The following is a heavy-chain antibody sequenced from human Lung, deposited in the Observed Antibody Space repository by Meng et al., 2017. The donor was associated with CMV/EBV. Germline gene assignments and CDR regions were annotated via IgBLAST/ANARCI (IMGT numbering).Heavy chain of an antibody. J-gene: IGHJ4*02. CDR2: ISYDGSNK. D-gene: IGHD6-19*01. V-gene: IGHV3-30-3*01. CDR3: ARGQWHSLDY. CDR1: GFAFRTHA. Sequence: HVELVGVGGGVFQPGRSLRLSCALSGFAFRTHAMNCVRQAPGKGLEWVEVISYDGSNKYYADSVKGRFTISRDNSKNTLYLQMNSLRAEDTAVYYCARGQWHSLDYWGQGTLVTVSS.